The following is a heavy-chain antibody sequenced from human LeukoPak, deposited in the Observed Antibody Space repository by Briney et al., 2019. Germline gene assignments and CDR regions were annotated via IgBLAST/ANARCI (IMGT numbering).Heavy chain of an antibody. V-gene: IGHV4-34*01. Sequence: SETLSLTCAVYGGSFSGYYWSWIRQPPGKGLEWIGEINHSGSTNYNPSLKSRVTISVVTSKNQFSLKLSPVTAADTAVYYCARWSYGGFDYWGQGTLVTVSS. J-gene: IGHJ4*02. CDR3: ARWSYGGFDY. CDR2: INHSGST. CDR1: GGSFSGYY. D-gene: IGHD5-18*01.